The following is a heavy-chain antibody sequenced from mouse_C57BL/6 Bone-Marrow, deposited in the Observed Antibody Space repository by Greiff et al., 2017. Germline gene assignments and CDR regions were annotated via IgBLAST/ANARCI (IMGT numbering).Heavy chain of an antibody. Sequence: EVQVVESGGGLVKPGGSLKLSCAASGFTFSSYAMSWVRQTPEKRLEWVATISDGGSYTYYPDNVKGRFTISRDNAKNNLYLQMSHLKSEDTAMYYCAREGYYGSSSHCFDYWGQGTTLTVSS. J-gene: IGHJ2*01. D-gene: IGHD1-1*01. CDR3: AREGYYGSSSHCFDY. CDR1: GFTFSSYA. CDR2: ISDGGSYT. V-gene: IGHV5-4*01.